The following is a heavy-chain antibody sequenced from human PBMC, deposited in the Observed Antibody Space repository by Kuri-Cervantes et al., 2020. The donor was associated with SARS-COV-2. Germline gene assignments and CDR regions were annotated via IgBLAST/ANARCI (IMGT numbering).Heavy chain of an antibody. CDR3: ARVPYSGSQWGAFNI. CDR1: GDSITSYY. V-gene: IGHV4-59*01. D-gene: IGHD1-26*01. Sequence: GSLRLSCSISGDSITSYYWSWIRQPPGKGLEWIGYIYYSGTTNYNPTLRSRVIMSVDTSKNQFSLKLNSVTDADTAVYYCARVPYSGSQWGAFNIWGQGTMVTVSS. CDR2: IYYSGTT. J-gene: IGHJ3*02.